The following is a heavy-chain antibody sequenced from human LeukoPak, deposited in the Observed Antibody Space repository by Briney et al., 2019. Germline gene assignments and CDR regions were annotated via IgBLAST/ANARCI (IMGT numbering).Heavy chain of an antibody. CDR2: ITTTADGEIT. CDR1: GFIFNSAW. Sequence: GGSLRLSCEGSGFIFNSAWMSWVRQAPGKGLEWVGRITTTADGEITDYGAPVRGRFTISRDDSKSIAYLQMNNLKTEDTAVYYCTRAPYSNYVNLDYWGQGTLVTVSS. V-gene: IGHV3-15*01. J-gene: IGHJ4*02. D-gene: IGHD4-11*01. CDR3: TRAPYSNYVNLDY.